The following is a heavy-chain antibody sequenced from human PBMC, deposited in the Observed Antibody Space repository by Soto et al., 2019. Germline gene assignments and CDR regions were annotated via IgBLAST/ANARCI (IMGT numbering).Heavy chain of an antibody. CDR2: INHSGST. V-gene: IGHV4-34*01. Sequence: SETLSLTCAVYGGSFSGYYWSWIRQPPGKGLEWIGEINHSGSTNYNPSLKSRVTISVDTSKNQFSLKLSSVTAADTAVYYCARSMIVVVTRAFDIWGQGTMVT. CDR1: GGSFSGYY. D-gene: IGHD3-22*01. CDR3: ARSMIVVVTRAFDI. J-gene: IGHJ3*02.